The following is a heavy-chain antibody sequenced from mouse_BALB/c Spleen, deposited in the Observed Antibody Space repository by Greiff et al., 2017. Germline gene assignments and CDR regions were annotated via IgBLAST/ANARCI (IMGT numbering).Heavy chain of an antibody. CDR2: ISSGGGST. J-gene: IGHJ3*01. V-gene: IGHV5-12-1*01. D-gene: IGHD2-4*01. Sequence: EVQVVESGGGLVKPGGSLKLSCAASGFAFSSYDMSWVRQTPEKRLEWVAYISSGGGSTYYPDTVKGRFTISRDNAKNTLYLQMSSLKSEDTAMYYCARGYYDYGAWFAYWGQGTLVTVSA. CDR3: ARGYYDYGAWFAY. CDR1: GFAFSSYD.